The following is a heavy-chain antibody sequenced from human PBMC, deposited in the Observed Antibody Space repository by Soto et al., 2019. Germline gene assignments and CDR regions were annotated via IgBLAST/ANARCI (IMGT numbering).Heavy chain of an antibody. Sequence: ASVKVSCKASGYTFTSYGISWVRQAPGQGLEWMGWISAYNGNTNYAQNFQERVTITRDMSTSTAYMDVSSLRSEDTAVYYCAADPYYYDSSDYYSFDQWGQGTLVTVSS. D-gene: IGHD3-22*01. V-gene: IGHV1-18*01. CDR1: GYTFTSYG. CDR3: AADPYYYDSSDYYSFDQ. J-gene: IGHJ4*02. CDR2: ISAYNGNT.